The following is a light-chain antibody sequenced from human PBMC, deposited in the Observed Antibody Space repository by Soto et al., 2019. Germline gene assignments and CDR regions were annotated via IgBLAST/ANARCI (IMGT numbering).Light chain of an antibody. J-gene: IGLJ3*02. Sequence: QSALTQPASVSGSPGQSITISFTGTSSDVGSYNLVSWCQQHPGKAPKLMIYEGSKRPSGVSNRFSGSKSGNTASLTISGLQAEDEADYYCCSYAGSGTWVLGGGTKLTVL. V-gene: IGLV2-23*01. CDR3: CSYAGSGTWV. CDR2: EGS. CDR1: SSDVGSYNL.